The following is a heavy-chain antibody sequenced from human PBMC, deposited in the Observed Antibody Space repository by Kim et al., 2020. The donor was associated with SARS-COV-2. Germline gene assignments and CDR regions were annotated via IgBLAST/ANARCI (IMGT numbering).Heavy chain of an antibody. CDR2: IYSGGST. J-gene: IGHJ4*02. CDR3: VRNDGSGSYYLSVDY. CDR1: GFTVSSNY. Sequence: GSLRLSCAASGFTVSSNYMSWVRQAPGKGLEWVSVIYSGGSTYYADSVKGRFTISRDNSKNTLYLQMNSLRAEDTAVYYCVRNDGSGSYYLSVDYWGQGTLVTVSS. V-gene: IGHV3-53*01. D-gene: IGHD3-10*01.